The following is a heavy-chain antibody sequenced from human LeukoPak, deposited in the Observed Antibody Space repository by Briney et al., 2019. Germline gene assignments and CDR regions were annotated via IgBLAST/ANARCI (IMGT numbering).Heavy chain of an antibody. D-gene: IGHD6-19*01. Sequence: GGSLRLSCAASGFTFSNYKMKWVRPAPGKGLEWVSHIRRSSSIYYADSVKGRFTISRDNAKNSLYLQMNSLRAEDAAVYYCAREDSYSTAWYALDCWGQGTLVTVSS. CDR2: IRRSSSI. V-gene: IGHV3-48*04. CDR3: AREDSYSTAWYALDC. J-gene: IGHJ4*02. CDR1: GFTFSNYK.